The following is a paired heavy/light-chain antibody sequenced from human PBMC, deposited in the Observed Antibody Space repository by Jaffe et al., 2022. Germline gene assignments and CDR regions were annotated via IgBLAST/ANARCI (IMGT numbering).Light chain of an antibody. CDR1: TGPVTSGHY. CDR2: DTI. CDR3: LLSYSDARRV. Sequence: QAVVTQEPSLTVSPGGTVTLTCGSSTGPVTSGHYPYWFQQKPGQAPRTLIYDTINKHSWTPARFSASLLGGKAALTLSGALPEDEAEYYCLLSYSDARRVFGGGTKVTVL. J-gene: IGLJ3*02. V-gene: IGLV7-46*01.
Heavy chain of an antibody. CDR3: ASGVYSSSWTKTFDF. Sequence: EVQLVESGGGLVQPGGSLRLSCAASGFTVSNKYMNWVRQAPGKGLEWVSVIYSGGSTYYADSVEGRFTISRDNSKNTLYLQMNSLRAEDTAVYYCASGVYSSSWTKTFDFWGQGTLVTVSS. J-gene: IGHJ4*02. V-gene: IGHV3-66*02. D-gene: IGHD6-13*01. CDR1: GFTVSNKY. CDR2: IYSGGST.